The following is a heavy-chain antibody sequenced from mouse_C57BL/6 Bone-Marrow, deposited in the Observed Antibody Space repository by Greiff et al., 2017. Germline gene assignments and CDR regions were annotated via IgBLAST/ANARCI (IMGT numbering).Heavy chain of an antibody. CDR1: GYTFTSYW. V-gene: IGHV1-64*01. J-gene: IGHJ1*03. CDR3: ARWITTVVAASDV. CDR2: IHPNSGST. Sequence: QVQLQQPGAELVKPGASVKLSCKASGYTFTSYWMHWVKQRPGQGLEWIGMIHPNSGSTNYNEKFKSKATLTVDKSSSTAYMQLSSLTSEDSAVYYCARWITTVVAASDVWGTGTTVTVSS. D-gene: IGHD1-1*01.